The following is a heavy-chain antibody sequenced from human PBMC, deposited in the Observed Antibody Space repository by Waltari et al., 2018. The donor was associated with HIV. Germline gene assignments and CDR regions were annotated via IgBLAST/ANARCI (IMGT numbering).Heavy chain of an antibody. J-gene: IGHJ6*02. CDR2: FDPEDDRT. CDR1: GYTLTELS. D-gene: IGHD3-16*01. V-gene: IGHV1-24*01. CDR3: ATGGGTTSIQLYDLDV. Sequence: QLQLIQSGAEVKKPGASVKVSCKVFGYTLTELSMHWVRQAPGKGLEWLRGFDPEDDRTIYAPKFQGGVTMTEGTSTGSAYMELSSLTSEDTAVYYCATGGGTTSIQLYDLDVWGQGTTVTVSS.